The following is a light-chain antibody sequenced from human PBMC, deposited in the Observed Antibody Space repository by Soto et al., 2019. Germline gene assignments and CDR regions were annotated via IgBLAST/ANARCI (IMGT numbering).Light chain of an antibody. Sequence: QSFLTQPASVSGSPGQSITISCTGTSSDVGGYDYVSWYQQHPGKAPKLMIYEVSNRPSGVSNRFSGSKSGTTASLTISGLQAEDEADYYYNSFTSSSTLAVFGAGTRSPS. CDR2: EVS. CDR1: SSDVGGYDY. V-gene: IGLV2-14*01. J-gene: IGLJ1*01. CDR3: NSFTSSSTLAV.